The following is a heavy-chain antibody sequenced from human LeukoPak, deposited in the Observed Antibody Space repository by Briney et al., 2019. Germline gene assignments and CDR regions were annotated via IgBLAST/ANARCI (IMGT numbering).Heavy chain of an antibody. CDR2: IIPIFGTA. CDR3: ARGKIYYYDSSGYYFDY. J-gene: IGHJ4*02. Sequence: SVKVSCKASGYTFTSYAISWVRQAPGQGLEWMGGIIPIFGTANYAQKFQGRVTITADESTSTAYMELSSLRSEDTAVYHCARGKIYYYDSSGYYFDYWGQGTLVTVSS. V-gene: IGHV1-69*13. CDR1: GYTFTSYA. D-gene: IGHD3-22*01.